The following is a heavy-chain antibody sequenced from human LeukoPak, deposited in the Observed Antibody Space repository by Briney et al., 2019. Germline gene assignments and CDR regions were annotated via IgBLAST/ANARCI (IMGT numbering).Heavy chain of an antibody. V-gene: IGHV4-39*01. CDR1: GGSISSSSYY. CDR3: ARVYYYGSGSPVAFDY. CDR2: IYYSGST. J-gene: IGHJ4*02. Sequence: PSETLSLTCTVSGGSISSSSYYWGWIRQPPGKGLEWIGSIYYSGSTYYNPSLKSRVTISVDTSKNQFSLQLNSVTPEDTAVYYCARVYYYGSGSPVAFDYWGQGTLVTVSS. D-gene: IGHD3-10*01.